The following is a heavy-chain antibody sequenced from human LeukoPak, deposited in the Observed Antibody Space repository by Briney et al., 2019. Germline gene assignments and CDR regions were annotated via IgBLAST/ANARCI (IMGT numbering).Heavy chain of an antibody. D-gene: IGHD3-10*01. J-gene: IGHJ3*02. Sequence: GGSLRLSCAASGFTFSSYGMHWVRQAPGKGLEWVAFIRYDGSNKYYADSVKGRFTISRGNSKNTLYLQMNSLRAEDTAVYYCARPTPNGSGSPRPDDAFDIWGQGTMVTVSS. V-gene: IGHV3-30*02. CDR2: IRYDGSNK. CDR1: GFTFSSYG. CDR3: ARPTPNGSGSPRPDDAFDI.